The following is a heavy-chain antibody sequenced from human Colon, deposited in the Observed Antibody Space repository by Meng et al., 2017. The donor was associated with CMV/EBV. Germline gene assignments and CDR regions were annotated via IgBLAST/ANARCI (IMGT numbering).Heavy chain of an antibody. Sequence: GVGGGSIRQTPGKALEWLALIYRDDEKRYSPSLKSRLTITKDTSKNQVVLTMTNMDPVDTATYYCAHWGWSKLGYCSGGSCYWFDPWGQGTLVTVSS. V-gene: IGHV2-5*02. CDR3: AHWGWSKLGYCSGGSCYWFDP. CDR2: IYRDDEK. D-gene: IGHD2-15*01. CDR1: GVG. J-gene: IGHJ5*02.